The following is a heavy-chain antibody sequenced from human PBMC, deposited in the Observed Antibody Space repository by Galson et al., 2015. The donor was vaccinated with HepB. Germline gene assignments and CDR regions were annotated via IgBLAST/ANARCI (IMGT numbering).Heavy chain of an antibody. J-gene: IGHJ6*02. CDR1: GFTFSSYS. CDR3: ARDHTTQQLVRGYYYYGMDV. V-gene: IGHV3-21*01. Sequence: SLRLSCAASGFTFSSYSMNWVRQAPGKGLEWVSSISSSSSYIYYADSVKGRFTISRDNAKNSLYLQMNSLRAEDTAVYYCARDHTTQQLVRGYYYYGMDVWGQGTTVTVS. D-gene: IGHD6-6*01. CDR2: ISSSSSYI.